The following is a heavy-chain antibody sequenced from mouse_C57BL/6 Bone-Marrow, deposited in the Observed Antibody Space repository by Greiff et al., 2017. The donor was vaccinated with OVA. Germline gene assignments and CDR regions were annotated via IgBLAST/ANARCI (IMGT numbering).Heavy chain of an antibody. CDR2: ISYDGSN. CDR3: AREEKAMDY. CDR1: GYSITSGYY. J-gene: IGHJ4*01. V-gene: IGHV3-6*01. Sequence: EVHLVESGPGLVKPSQSLSLTCSVPGYSITSGYYWNWIRQFPGNKLEWMGYISYDGSNNYNPSLKNRISITRDTSKNQFFLKLNSVTTEDTATYYCAREEKAMDYWGQGTSVTVSS.